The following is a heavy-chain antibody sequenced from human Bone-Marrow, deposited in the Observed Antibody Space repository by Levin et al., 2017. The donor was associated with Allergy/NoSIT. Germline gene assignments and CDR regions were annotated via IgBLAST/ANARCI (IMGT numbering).Heavy chain of an antibody. CDR3: ARDTTDYFDY. CDR2: ISGRSRTA. D-gene: IGHD4-17*01. Sequence: GGSLRLSCAASGFTFSDYYMTWIRQAPGKGLQWVSYISGRSRTADYADSVKGRFTISRDNGKNSLYLEMNNLRVEDTAVYYCARDTTDYFDYWGQGALVTVSS. V-gene: IGHV3-11*01. J-gene: IGHJ4*02. CDR1: GFTFSDYY.